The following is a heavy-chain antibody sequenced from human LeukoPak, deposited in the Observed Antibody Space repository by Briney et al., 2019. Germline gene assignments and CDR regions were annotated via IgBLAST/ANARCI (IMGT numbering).Heavy chain of an antibody. V-gene: IGHV4-39*01. J-gene: IGHJ5*02. Sequence: SETLSLTCTVSGGSISDSNYYWGWIRQPPGRGLEWIANIYYSGSAYYSPSLKSRVTVSIDTSKNQFSLKLNSVTAADTAVYYCARQSTIAAARIDPWGQGTLVTVSS. D-gene: IGHD6-25*01. CDR1: GGSISDSNYY. CDR2: IYYSGSA. CDR3: ARQSTIAAARIDP.